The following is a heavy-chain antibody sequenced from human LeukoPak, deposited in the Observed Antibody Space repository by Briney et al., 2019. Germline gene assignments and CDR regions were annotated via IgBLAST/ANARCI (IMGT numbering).Heavy chain of an antibody. CDR3: ARVPGTYHY. CDR1: GDTFTGYY. Sequence: ASVKVSCKASGDTFTGYYIHWVRQAPGQGLEWMGWINANSGGTSYAQKSQGRVIMTRDTSISTAYMELSRLRSDDTAVYYCARVPGTYHYWGQGTLVTVSS. J-gene: IGHJ4*02. CDR2: INANSGGT. V-gene: IGHV1-2*02. D-gene: IGHD2-21*01.